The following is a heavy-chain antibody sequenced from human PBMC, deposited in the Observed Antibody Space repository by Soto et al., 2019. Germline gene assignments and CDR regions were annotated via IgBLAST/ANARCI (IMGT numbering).Heavy chain of an antibody. D-gene: IGHD3-22*01. CDR1: GYTFTSYG. J-gene: IGHJ4*02. CDR2: ISAYNGNT. Sequence: ASVKVSCKASGYTFTSYGINWVRQAPGQGLEWIGWISAYNGNTHYAQKLQGRVTMTTDTSTNTAYMELSSLRSEDTAVYYCAAESYYESNGTKGRIDWGQGTLVTVSS. V-gene: IGHV1-18*01. CDR3: AAESYYESNGTKGRID.